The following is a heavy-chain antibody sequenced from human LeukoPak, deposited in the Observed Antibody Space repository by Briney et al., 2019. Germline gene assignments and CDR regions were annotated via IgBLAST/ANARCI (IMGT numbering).Heavy chain of an antibody. D-gene: IGHD6-19*01. CDR1: GFTFSSYG. J-gene: IGHJ4*02. Sequence: HAGGSRRLSWAASGFTFSSYGMSWVGQAPGKGREWLANIKQDGSEKYYVDSVKGRFTISRDNAKNSLYLQMNSLRAEDTAVYYCASQYSSGSDWGQGTLVTVSS. CDR2: IKQDGSEK. V-gene: IGHV3-7*01. CDR3: ASQYSSGSD.